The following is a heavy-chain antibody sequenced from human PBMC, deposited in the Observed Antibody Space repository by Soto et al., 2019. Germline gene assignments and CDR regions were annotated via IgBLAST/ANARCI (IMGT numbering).Heavy chain of an antibody. CDR2: IKSKTDGGTT. J-gene: IGHJ6*02. Sequence: EVQVVESGGDLVQPGRSLRLSCVVSGVTFDDYAMHWVRQAPGKGLEWVGRIKSKTDGGTTDYAAPVKGRFTISRDDSKNTLYLQMNSLKTEDTAVYYCTTDWNVKYYYYGMDVWGQGTTVTVSS. V-gene: IGHV3-15*01. D-gene: IGHD1-1*01. CDR1: GVTFDDYA. CDR3: TTDWNVKYYYYGMDV.